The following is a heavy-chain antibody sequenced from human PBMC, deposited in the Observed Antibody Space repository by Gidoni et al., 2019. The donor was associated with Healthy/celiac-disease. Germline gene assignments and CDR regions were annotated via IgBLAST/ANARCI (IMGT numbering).Heavy chain of an antibody. CDR2: ISWNSGSI. Sequence: EVPLVEYGGGLVQPGRSLRLSCAASVFTFDDYALHWVRQAPGKGLEWVSGISWNSGSIGYADSVKGRFTISRDNAKNSLYLQMNSLRAEDTALYYCANSNTFGGVIVIWGQGTMVTVSS. J-gene: IGHJ3*02. V-gene: IGHV3-9*01. CDR1: VFTFDDYA. D-gene: IGHD3-16*02. CDR3: ANSNTFGGVIVI.